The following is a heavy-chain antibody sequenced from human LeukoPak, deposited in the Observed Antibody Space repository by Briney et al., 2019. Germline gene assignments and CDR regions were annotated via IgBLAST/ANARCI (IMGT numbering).Heavy chain of an antibody. Sequence: SETLSLTCTVSGGSISSNNYFWGWIRQPPGKGLEWIGSIYDSESTYYNPSLKSRVTISVDTSKKQFSLKLTSVTAADTAVYYCARVVGVSYGSGSRPVHFDYWGQGTLVTVSS. CDR3: ARVVGVSYGSGSRPVHFDY. CDR1: GGSISSNNYF. D-gene: IGHD3-10*01. J-gene: IGHJ4*02. CDR2: IYDSEST. V-gene: IGHV4-39*01.